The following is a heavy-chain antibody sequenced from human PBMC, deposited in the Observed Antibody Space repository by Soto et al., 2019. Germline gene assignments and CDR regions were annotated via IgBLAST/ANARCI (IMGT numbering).Heavy chain of an antibody. D-gene: IGHD3-16*02. V-gene: IGHV3-30-3*01. CDR2: ISNDGSNK. J-gene: IGHJ1*01. CDR3: ARVGPHGGGGNPLYARAQH. CDR1: GFTFSDYT. Sequence: GGSLRLSCAASGFTFSDYTMVWVRQAPGKGLEWVAVISNDGSNKYYAGSVKGRFTISRDNSKNTLYLQMNSLRVEDTAVYYCARVGPHGGGGNPLYARAQH.